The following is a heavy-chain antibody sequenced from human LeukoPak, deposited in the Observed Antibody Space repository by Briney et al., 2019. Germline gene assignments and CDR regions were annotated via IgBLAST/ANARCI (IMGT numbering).Heavy chain of an antibody. CDR2: ISGSGDNT. CDR1: GFTFTTYA. CDR3: AKQGRSGWFGSDF. D-gene: IGHD6-19*01. V-gene: IGHV3-23*01. Sequence: GGSLRLSCAASGFTFTTYAMNWVRQAPGQGLEWVSSISGSGDNTYYAGSVKGRFTISRDNSNNTLYLQMNTLRAEDTALYYRAKQGRSGWFGSDFWGQGTQVTVPS. J-gene: IGHJ4*02.